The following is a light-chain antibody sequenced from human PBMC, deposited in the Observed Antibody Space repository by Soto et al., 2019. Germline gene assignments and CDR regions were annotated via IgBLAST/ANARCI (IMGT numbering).Light chain of an antibody. CDR1: QSVSSSY. J-gene: IGKJ4*01. V-gene: IGKV3-20*01. CDR3: QQYGSS. CDR2: GAS. Sequence: ESVLTQSPGTLSLSPGERATLFCRASQSVSSSYLAWYQQKPGQAPRHLIYGASSRATGIPDRFSGSGSGTDFILTIIRLDPEDFSVYYCQQYGSSIGGGTKVEIK.